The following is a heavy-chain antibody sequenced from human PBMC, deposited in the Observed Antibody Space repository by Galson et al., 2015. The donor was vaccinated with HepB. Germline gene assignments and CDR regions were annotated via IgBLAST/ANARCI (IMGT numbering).Heavy chain of an antibody. CDR2: ISYDGSNK. J-gene: IGHJ6*02. V-gene: IGHV3-30*04. Sequence: SLRLSCAASGFTFSSYAMHWVRQAPGKGLEWVAVISYDGSNKYYADSVKGRFTISRDNSKNTLYLQMNSLRAEDTAVYYCARDLEGLELRYYYGMDVWGQGTTVTVSS. D-gene: IGHD1-7*01. CDR1: GFTFSSYA. CDR3: ARDLEGLELRYYYGMDV.